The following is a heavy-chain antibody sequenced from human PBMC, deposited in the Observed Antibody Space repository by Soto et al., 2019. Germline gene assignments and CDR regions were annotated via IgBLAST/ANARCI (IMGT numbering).Heavy chain of an antibody. CDR2: IYYSGST. Sequence: SETLSLTCTVSGDSVTGEAYYWNWIRQPPGKGLEWIGYIYYSGSTNYNPSLQSQVTISIDTSRDQFFLKLTSVTAADTAVYYCARDMYNWNHYYYYGMDVWGQGTTVTVSS. J-gene: IGHJ6*02. D-gene: IGHD1-20*01. CDR1: GDSVTGEAYY. CDR3: ARDMYNWNHYYYYGMDV. V-gene: IGHV4-61*08.